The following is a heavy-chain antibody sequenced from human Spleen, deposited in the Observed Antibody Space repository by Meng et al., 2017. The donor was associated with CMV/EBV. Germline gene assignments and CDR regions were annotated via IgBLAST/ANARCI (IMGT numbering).Heavy chain of an antibody. D-gene: IGHD6-13*01. J-gene: IGHJ4*02. CDR1: GFTFSSHE. Sequence: GESLKISCAASGFTFSSHEMNWVRQAPGKGLEWVANIKQDGSEKDYVDSVKGRFTISRDNAKNSLYLQMNSLRAEATAVYYCARGAAGADYWGQGTLVTVSS. CDR3: ARGAAGADY. V-gene: IGHV3-7*01. CDR2: IKQDGSEK.